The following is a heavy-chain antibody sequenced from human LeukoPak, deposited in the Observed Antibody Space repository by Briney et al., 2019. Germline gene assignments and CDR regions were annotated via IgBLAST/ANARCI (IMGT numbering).Heavy chain of an antibody. CDR1: GYTFTGYY. V-gene: IGHV1-3*01. Sequence: ASVKVSCKASGYTFTGYYMHWVRQAPGQRLEWMGWINAGNGNTKYSQKFQGRVTITRDTSASTAYMELSSLRSEDTAVYYCALSSGYYYYYFDYWGQGTLVTVSS. D-gene: IGHD3-22*01. CDR3: ALSSGYYYYYFDY. J-gene: IGHJ4*02. CDR2: INAGNGNT.